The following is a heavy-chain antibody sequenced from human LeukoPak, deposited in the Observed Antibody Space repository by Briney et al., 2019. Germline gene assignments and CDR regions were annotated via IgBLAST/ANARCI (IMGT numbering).Heavy chain of an antibody. J-gene: IGHJ3*02. V-gene: IGHV3-15*01. CDR2: IKSNTDGGTT. Sequence: GGSLRLSCAASGLTFTKAWMTWVRQAPGEGLERVGRIKSNTDGGTTDYAAPVKGRFTISRDDSKNTLYLQMNSLKTEDTAVYYCTTNPYDRSGYHIWGQGTMVTVSS. CDR3: TTNPYDRSGYHI. D-gene: IGHD3-22*01. CDR1: GLTFTKAW.